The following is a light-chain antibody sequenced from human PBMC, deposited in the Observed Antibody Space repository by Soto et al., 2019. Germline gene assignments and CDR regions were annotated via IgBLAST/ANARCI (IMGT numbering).Light chain of an antibody. CDR1: QSVRGS. V-gene: IGKV3-11*01. CDR2: DAS. Sequence: EIVLTQSPATLSLSPGERATLSCRASQSVRGSLAWYQQKPGQAPRLLIYDASNRATGIPARFSGGGSGTDFTLTISSLAPEAFAVYYCQQRSNWPTCGPGTKVDI. CDR3: QQRSNWPT. J-gene: IGKJ3*01.